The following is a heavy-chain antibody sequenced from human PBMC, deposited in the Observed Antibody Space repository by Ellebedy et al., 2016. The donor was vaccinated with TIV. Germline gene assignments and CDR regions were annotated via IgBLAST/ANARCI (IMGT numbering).Heavy chain of an antibody. Sequence: SETLSLTCAVYGGSFTGYYYSWIRQPPGKGLERIGEINQSGSATYNPSLKGRVTISVDMSKNQFSLRLSSGTAADTAVYYCAEGRSGWYYFDYWGQGTLVTVSS. CDR1: GGSFTGYY. CDR3: AEGRSGWYYFDY. CDR2: INQSGSA. V-gene: IGHV4-34*01. J-gene: IGHJ4*02. D-gene: IGHD6-19*01.